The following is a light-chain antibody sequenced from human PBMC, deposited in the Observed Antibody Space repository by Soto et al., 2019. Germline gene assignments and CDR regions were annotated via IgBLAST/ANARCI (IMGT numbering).Light chain of an antibody. V-gene: IGKV4-1*01. J-gene: IGKJ1*01. CDR3: QQYYRTLRT. CDR1: QSVLYSSDNKNY. CDR2: WAS. Sequence: DIVMTQSPDSLAVSLGESATINCKSSQSVLYSSDNKNYLAWYQQKPGQPPKLLIYWASTRESGVPDRFSGSGSGTDFTLTISNLQAEDVAVYYCQQYYRTLRTFGQGTKVEI.